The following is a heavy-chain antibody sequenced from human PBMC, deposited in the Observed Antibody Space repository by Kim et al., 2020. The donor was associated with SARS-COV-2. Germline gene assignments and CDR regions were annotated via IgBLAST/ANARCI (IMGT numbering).Heavy chain of an antibody. CDR3: ARVQGYSGYSYEPYYIDY. Sequence: GGSLRLSCAASVFTFSSYAMHWVRQAPDKGLEWVAAMSDNGSNTYYADSVKGRFTISRDNSKNTLYLQMNSLRAEDTAVYYCARVQGYSGYSYEPYYIDYLGQGTLVTVSS. CDR1: VFTFSSYA. CDR2: MSDNGSNT. V-gene: IGHV3-30*04. J-gene: IGHJ4*02. D-gene: IGHD5-12*01.